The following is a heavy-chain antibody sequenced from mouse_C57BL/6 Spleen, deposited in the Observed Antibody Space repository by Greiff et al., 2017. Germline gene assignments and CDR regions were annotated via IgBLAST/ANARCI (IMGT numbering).Heavy chain of an antibody. J-gene: IGHJ2*01. CDR1: GYTFTDYN. D-gene: IGHD2-12*01. CDR3: ARTPYDYSYYFDY. Sequence: EVQLQQSGPELVKPGASVKIPCKASGYTFTDYNMDWVKQSHGKSLEWIGDINPNNGGTIYNQKFKGKATLTVDKSSSTAYMELRSLTSEDTAVYYCARTPYDYSYYFDYWGQGTTLTVSS. CDR2: INPNNGGT. V-gene: IGHV1-18*01.